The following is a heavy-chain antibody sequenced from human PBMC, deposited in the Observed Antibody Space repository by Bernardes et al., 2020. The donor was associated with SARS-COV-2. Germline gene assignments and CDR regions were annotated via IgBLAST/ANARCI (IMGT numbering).Heavy chain of an antibody. CDR2: ISIDGSNT. CDR1: GFIFRSYC. V-gene: IGHV3-74*01. J-gene: IGHJ5*02. Sequence: GGYLRLSCAASGFIFRSYCMHWVRRATGKGLVWVSRISIDGSNTDYADSVKGRFTISRDNARNTLYLEINSLRAEDTALYYCTRGGDGSSYGKFEPWGQGTLVSVSS. D-gene: IGHD5-18*01. CDR3: TRGGDGSSYGKFEP.